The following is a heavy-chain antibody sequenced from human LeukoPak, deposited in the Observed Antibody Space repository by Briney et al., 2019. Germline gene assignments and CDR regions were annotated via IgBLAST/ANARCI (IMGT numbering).Heavy chain of an antibody. CDR3: ARGPTTNYGGNSVPYYYYYGMDV. CDR1: GGSINSSIYY. Sequence: SSETLSLTCTVSGGSINSSIYYWGWIRQPPGKGLEWIGEINHSGSTNYNPSLKSRVTISVDTSKNQFSLKLSSVTAADTAVYFCARGPTTNYGGNSVPYYYYYGMDVWGQGTTVTVSS. J-gene: IGHJ6*02. V-gene: IGHV4-39*07. CDR2: INHSGST. D-gene: IGHD4-23*01.